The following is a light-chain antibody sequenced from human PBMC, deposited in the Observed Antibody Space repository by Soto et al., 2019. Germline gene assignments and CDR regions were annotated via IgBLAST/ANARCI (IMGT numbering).Light chain of an antibody. Sequence: QSALTQPASVSGSPGQSITISCTGTSSDVGAYNYVSWYQQHPGKAPKLIIFDVSSLPSGVSNRFSGSKSGNTASLTISGLQSEDEADYYCNSYTPRRSRVFGGGTKLTVL. V-gene: IGLV2-14*03. CDR1: SSDVGAYNY. J-gene: IGLJ3*02. CDR3: NSYTPRRSRV. CDR2: DVS.